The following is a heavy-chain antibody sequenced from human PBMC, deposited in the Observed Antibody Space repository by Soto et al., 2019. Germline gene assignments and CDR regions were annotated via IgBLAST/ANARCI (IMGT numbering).Heavy chain of an antibody. V-gene: IGHV3-30-3*01. D-gene: IGHD7-27*01. Sequence: QVQLVESGGGVVQPGRSLRLSCAASGFSFSISPMHWVRQAPGKGPEWVALISYDGTNKFYADSVKGRLTISRDNSKSTLYLQVESLRPEDAAVYYCARDPKTSGGQHWAFNYFDSWGQGTLVTVSS. CDR3: ARDPKTSGGQHWAFNYFDS. CDR1: GFSFSISP. CDR2: ISYDGTNK. J-gene: IGHJ4*02.